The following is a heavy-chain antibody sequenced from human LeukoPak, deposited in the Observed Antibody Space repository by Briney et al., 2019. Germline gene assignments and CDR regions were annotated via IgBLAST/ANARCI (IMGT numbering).Heavy chain of an antibody. D-gene: IGHD2-2*01. CDR2: IYHSGST. V-gene: IGHV4-38-2*02. CDR3: ASQNPRYCSSTSCYGY. J-gene: IGHJ4*02. CDR1: GYSISSGYY. Sequence: SETLSLTCTVSGYSISSGYYWGWIRQPPGKGLEWIGSIYHSGSTYYNPSLKSRVTISVDTSKNQFSLKLSSVTAADTAVYYCASQNPRYCSSTSCYGYWGQGTLVTVSS.